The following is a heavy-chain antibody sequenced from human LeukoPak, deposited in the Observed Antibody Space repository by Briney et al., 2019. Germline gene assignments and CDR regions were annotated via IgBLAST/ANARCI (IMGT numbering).Heavy chain of an antibody. D-gene: IGHD3-10*01. CDR2: INPSGGST. CDR1: GYTFTSYY. J-gene: IGHJ4*02. Sequence: ASVKVSCKASGYTFTSYYMHWVRQAPGQGLEWMGIINPSGGSTSYAQKFQGRVTMTRDTSTSTVYMELRSLRSDDTAVYYCARDAPTYWSGSGSYHSDYWGQGTLVTVSS. V-gene: IGHV1-46*01. CDR3: ARDAPTYWSGSGSYHSDY.